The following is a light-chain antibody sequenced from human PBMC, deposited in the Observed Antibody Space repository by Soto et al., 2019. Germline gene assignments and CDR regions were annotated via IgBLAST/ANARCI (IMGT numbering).Light chain of an antibody. CDR2: ATS. J-gene: IGKJ1*01. V-gene: IGKV3-20*01. CDR1: QTVNSDY. Sequence: ETMLTQSPSTLSLSPEETATLTCRASQTVNSDYLAWFQQRPGQAPRLLIFATSRRATDIPDRFSGSGSGTDFTLAIRRLEPEDFAVYYCHQFGYSPRTFGQGTKVDI. CDR3: HQFGYSPRT.